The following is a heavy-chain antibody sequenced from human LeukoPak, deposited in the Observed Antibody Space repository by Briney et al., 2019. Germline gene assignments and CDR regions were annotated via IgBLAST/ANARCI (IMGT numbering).Heavy chain of an antibody. V-gene: IGHV1-2*02. CDR1: GYTFTSYY. D-gene: IGHD2-2*02. J-gene: IGHJ3*02. CDR2: INPNSGGT. Sequence: ASVKVSCKASGYTFTSYYMHWVRQAPGQGLEWMGWINPNSGGTNYAQKFQGRVTMTRDTSISTAYMELSRLRSDDTAVYYCARYCSSTSCYKFAFDIWGQGTMVTVSS. CDR3: ARYCSSTSCYKFAFDI.